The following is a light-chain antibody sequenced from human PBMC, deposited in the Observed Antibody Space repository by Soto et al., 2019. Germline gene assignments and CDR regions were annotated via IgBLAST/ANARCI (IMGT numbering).Light chain of an antibody. CDR1: SSNIGAGYA. CDR2: GST. V-gene: IGLV1-40*01. Sequence: QSVLTQPPSVSGAPGQRVTISCTGSSSNIGAGYAVHWYQQFPGTAPKLLLYGSTNRPSGVPDRFSGSKSGTSASLDIAGLQTEDEADYYCQSYDSSLSAVVFGGGTQLTVL. CDR3: QSYDSSLSAVV. J-gene: IGLJ2*01.